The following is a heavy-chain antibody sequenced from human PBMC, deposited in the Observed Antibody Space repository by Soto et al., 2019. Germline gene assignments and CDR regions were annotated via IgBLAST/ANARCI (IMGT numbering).Heavy chain of an antibody. J-gene: IGHJ5*02. V-gene: IGHV1-18*01. CDR2: ISPYNGDT. Sequence: QVQMVQSGNEVKKPGASVMVSCKTSGYTFTSYGVSWVRQAPGQGLEWIGLISPYNGDTLYARKFQGRVTVTADTATDTVYMELRSLTSDDTAVYYCVRDASSEYRGWWDPWGQGTLVTVSS. CDR1: GYTFTSYG. CDR3: VRDASSEYRGWWDP. D-gene: IGHD2-2*01.